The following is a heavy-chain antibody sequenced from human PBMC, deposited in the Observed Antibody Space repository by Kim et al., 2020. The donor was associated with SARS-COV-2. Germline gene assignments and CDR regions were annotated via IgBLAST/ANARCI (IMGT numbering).Heavy chain of an antibody. CDR2: ISSSSSYI. CDR3: ARDLYGSGSYYGPD. J-gene: IGHJ4*02. Sequence: GGSLRLSCAASGFTFSSYSMNWVRQAPGKGLEWVSSISSSSSYIYYADSVKGRFTISRDNAKNSLYLQMNSLRAEDTAVYYCARDLYGSGSYYGPDWGQGTLVTVSS. CDR1: GFTFSSYS. D-gene: IGHD3-10*01. V-gene: IGHV3-21*01.